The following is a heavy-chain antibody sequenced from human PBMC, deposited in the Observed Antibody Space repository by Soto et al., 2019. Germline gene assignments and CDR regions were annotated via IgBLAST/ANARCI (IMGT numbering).Heavy chain of an antibody. Sequence: PGESLKISCKGSGYSFTSYWIGWVRQIPGKGLEWMGIIYPGDSDTRYSPSFQGQVTISADKSISTAYLQWSSLKASDTAMYYCARLGRSSGYGMDVWGQGTTVTVSS. CDR2: IYPGDSDT. CDR1: GYSFTSYW. J-gene: IGHJ6*02. D-gene: IGHD6-13*01. V-gene: IGHV5-51*01. CDR3: ARLGRSSGYGMDV.